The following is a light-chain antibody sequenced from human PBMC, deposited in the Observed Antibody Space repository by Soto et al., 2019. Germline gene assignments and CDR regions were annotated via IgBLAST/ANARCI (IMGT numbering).Light chain of an antibody. J-gene: IGKJ4*01. V-gene: IGKV3-11*01. CDR2: GAS. Sequence: EIVLTPSPATLSLSPGERATLSCRASQSVSSYLAWYQQKPGQAPRLLIYGASSRATGIPDRFSGSGSGTDFTLTVSNLESEDFAVYYCQQYNKWPLTFGGGTKVDIK. CDR1: QSVSSY. CDR3: QQYNKWPLT.